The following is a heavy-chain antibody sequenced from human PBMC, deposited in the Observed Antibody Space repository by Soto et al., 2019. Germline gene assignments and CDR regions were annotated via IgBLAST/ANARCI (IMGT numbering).Heavy chain of an antibody. CDR3: AKDRDYYGSGERDYYFDY. Sequence: QVQLVESGGGLVQPGRSLRLSCAASGFTLSSYGMHWVRQAPGKGLEWVAVISYDGSNKYYADSVKGRFTISRDNSKNTLYLQMNSLRAEDTAVYYCAKDRDYYGSGERDYYFDYWGQGTLVTVSS. CDR2: ISYDGSNK. CDR1: GFTLSSYG. D-gene: IGHD3-10*01. V-gene: IGHV3-30*18. J-gene: IGHJ4*02.